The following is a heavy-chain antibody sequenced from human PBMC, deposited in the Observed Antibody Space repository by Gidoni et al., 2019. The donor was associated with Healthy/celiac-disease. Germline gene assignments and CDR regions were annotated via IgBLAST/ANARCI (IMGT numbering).Heavy chain of an antibody. CDR3: AREGIHGSGSYRY. V-gene: IGHV3-21*01. CDR2: ISSSSSYI. D-gene: IGHD3-10*01. Sequence: EVQLVESGGGLVKPGGSLRLSCAASGFTFSSYSMNWVRQAPGKGLEWVSSISSSSSYIYYADSVKGRFTISRDNAKNSLYLQMNSLRAEDTAVYYCAREGIHGSGSYRYWGQGTLVTVSS. CDR1: GFTFSSYS. J-gene: IGHJ4*02.